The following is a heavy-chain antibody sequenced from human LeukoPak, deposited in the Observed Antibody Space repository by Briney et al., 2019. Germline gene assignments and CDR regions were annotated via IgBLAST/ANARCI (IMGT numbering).Heavy chain of an antibody. CDR1: GGSIRSYY. Sequence: PSETLSLTCTVSGGSIRSYYWSWIRQPPGKGLEWIGYIYYSGSTNYNPSLKSRVTISVDTSKNQFSLKLNSVTAADTAVYYCARALPMGWLRYNNPDYYFDYWGQGTPVTVSS. CDR2: IYYSGST. D-gene: IGHD5-12*01. V-gene: IGHV4-59*01. J-gene: IGHJ4*02. CDR3: ARALPMGWLRYNNPDYYFDY.